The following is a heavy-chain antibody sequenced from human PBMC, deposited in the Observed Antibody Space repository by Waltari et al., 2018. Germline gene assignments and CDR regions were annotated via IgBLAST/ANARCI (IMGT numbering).Heavy chain of an antibody. CDR3: ARLGLKWLPYYYYGMDV. V-gene: IGHV4-34*01. J-gene: IGHJ6*02. D-gene: IGHD5-12*01. Sequence: QVQLQQWGAGLLKPSETLSLTCAVSGGSFSGYYWSWIRQPPGKGLEWIGEINHSGSTNYNPSLKSRVTISVDTSKNQFSLKLSSVTAADTAVYYCARLGLKWLPYYYYGMDVWGQGTTVTVSS. CDR1: GGSFSGYY. CDR2: INHSGST.